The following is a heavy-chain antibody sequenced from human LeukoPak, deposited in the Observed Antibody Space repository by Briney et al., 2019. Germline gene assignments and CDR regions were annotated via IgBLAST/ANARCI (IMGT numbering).Heavy chain of an antibody. CDR1: GFTFSSYA. D-gene: IGHD3-10*01. J-gene: IGHJ4*02. Sequence: GSLRLSCAASGFTFSSYAMSWVRQPPGKGLEWIGSIYYSGSTYYNPSLKSRVTISVDTSKNQFSLKLSSVTAADTAVYYCARHSSYYGSGSYLGTFDYWGQGTPVTVSS. CDR3: ARHSSYYGSGSYLGTFDY. CDR2: IYYSGST. V-gene: IGHV4-39*01.